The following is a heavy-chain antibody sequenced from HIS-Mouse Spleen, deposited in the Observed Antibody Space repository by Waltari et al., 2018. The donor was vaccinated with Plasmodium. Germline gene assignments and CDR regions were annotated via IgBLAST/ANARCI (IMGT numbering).Heavy chain of an antibody. CDR3: AKDHPGGQYSSGWYLLQH. J-gene: IGHJ1*01. CDR2: ISYDGSNK. V-gene: IGHV3-30*18. D-gene: IGHD6-19*01. CDR1: GFTFSSYG. Sequence: GGGVVQPGRSLRLSCAASGFTFSSYGMHWVRQAPGKGLERVAVISYDGSNKYYADSVKGRFTISRDNSKNTLYLQMNSLRAEDTAVYYCAKDHPGGQYSSGWYLLQHWGQGTLVTVSS.